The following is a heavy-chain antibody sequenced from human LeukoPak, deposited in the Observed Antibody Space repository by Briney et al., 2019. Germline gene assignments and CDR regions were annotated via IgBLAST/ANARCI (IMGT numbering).Heavy chain of an antibody. V-gene: IGHV4-59*01. CDR1: GGSISSYY. D-gene: IGHD3-9*01. CDR3: ARSSYYDILTGYYNLDY. J-gene: IGHJ4*02. CDR2: IYYSGST. Sequence: SETLSLTCTVSGGSISSYYWSWIRQPPGKGLEWIGYIYYSGSTNYNPSLKSRVTISVDTSKNQFSLKLSSVTAADTAVYYCARSSYYDILTGYYNLDYWGQGTLVTVSS.